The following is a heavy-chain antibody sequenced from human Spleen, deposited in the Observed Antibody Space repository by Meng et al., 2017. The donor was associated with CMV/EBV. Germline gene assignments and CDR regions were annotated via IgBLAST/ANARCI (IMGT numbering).Heavy chain of an antibody. D-gene: IGHD1-26*01. Sequence: SETLSLTCTVSGYSISSGYYWGWIRQPPGKGLEWIGSIYHSGSTFYNPSLKSRVTISVDTSKNQFSLNLSSVTAADTAVYYCARDQEWESDYWGQGMLVTVS. CDR1: GYSISSGYY. CDR2: IYHSGST. CDR3: ARDQEWESDY. V-gene: IGHV4-38-2*02. J-gene: IGHJ4*02.